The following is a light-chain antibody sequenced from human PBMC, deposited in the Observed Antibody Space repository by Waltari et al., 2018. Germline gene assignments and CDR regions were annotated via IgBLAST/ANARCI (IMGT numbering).Light chain of an antibody. J-gene: IGKJ2*01. CDR2: AAS. CDR1: QSISSY. V-gene: IGKV1-39*01. Sequence: DIQMTQSPSSLSASVGDRVTITCRASQSISSYFNWCQQKPGKAPKLMIYAASSLQSGVPSRFSGSGSGTDFTLTISSLQPEDFATYYCQQSYSSPYTFGQGTTLEIK. CDR3: QQSYSSPYT.